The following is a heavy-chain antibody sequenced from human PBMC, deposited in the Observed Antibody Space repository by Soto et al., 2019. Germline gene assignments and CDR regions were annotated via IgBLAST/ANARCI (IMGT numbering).Heavy chain of an antibody. CDR1: GFTFSSYG. Sequence: QVQLVESGGGVVQPGRSLRLSCAASGFTFSSYGMHWVRQAPGKGLEWVAVIWYDGSNKYYADSVKGRFTISRDNSKNTLYLQMNSLRAEDTAVYYCARDQISQVVTRGFYYYYGMDVWGQGTTVTVSS. CDR2: IWYDGSNK. D-gene: IGHD2-21*02. V-gene: IGHV3-33*01. CDR3: ARDQISQVVTRGFYYYYGMDV. J-gene: IGHJ6*02.